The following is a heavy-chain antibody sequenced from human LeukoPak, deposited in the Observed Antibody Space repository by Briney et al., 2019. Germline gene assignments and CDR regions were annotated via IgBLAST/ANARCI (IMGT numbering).Heavy chain of an antibody. J-gene: IGHJ3*01. Sequence: GGSLRLSCAASGFTFSDYGMYWVRQAPGKGLEHVSGISSNGIYTYYANSVKGRSTISRDNSKNTLFLQMGSLRAEDMAVYYCARGPTVITFNAFDVWGQGTMVTVSS. CDR3: ARGPTVITFNAFDV. CDR1: GFTFSDYG. CDR2: ISSNGIYT. V-gene: IGHV3-64*01. D-gene: IGHD4-17*01.